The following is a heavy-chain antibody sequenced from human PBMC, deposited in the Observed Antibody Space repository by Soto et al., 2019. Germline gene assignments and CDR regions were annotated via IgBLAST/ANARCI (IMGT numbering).Heavy chain of an antibody. Sequence: SETLSLTCTVSGGSISSGDYYWSWIRQPPGKGLEWIGYIYYSGSTYYNPSLKSRVTISVDTSKNQFSLKLSSVTAADTAVYYCARGTYDFWSGLYYYYYGMDVWGQGTTVTVSS. V-gene: IGHV4-30-4*01. CDR3: ARGTYDFWSGLYYYYYGMDV. CDR1: GGSISSGDYY. D-gene: IGHD3-3*01. J-gene: IGHJ6*02. CDR2: IYYSGST.